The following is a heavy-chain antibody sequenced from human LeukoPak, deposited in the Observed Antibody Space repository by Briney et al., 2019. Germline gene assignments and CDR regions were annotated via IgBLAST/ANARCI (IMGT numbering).Heavy chain of an antibody. Sequence: PGGSLRLSCAASGFTFNSYAMSWVRQSPGKGLEWVSGISVTGSKRHYADSVKGRFTISRDNSKNTLYLQMNSLRAEDTALYYCAKDSRAYCTSTSCFDFDLWGQGILVTVSS. J-gene: IGHJ4*02. CDR3: AKDSRAYCTSTSCFDFDL. CDR2: ISVTGSKR. CDR1: GFTFNSYA. D-gene: IGHD2-2*01. V-gene: IGHV3-23*01.